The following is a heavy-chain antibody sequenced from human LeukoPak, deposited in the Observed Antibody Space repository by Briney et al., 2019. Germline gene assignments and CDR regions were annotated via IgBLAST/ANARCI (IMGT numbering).Heavy chain of an antibody. V-gene: IGHV3-7*01. CDR3: ARESGYYDSSGYHQGDFDY. J-gene: IGHJ4*02. Sequence: GGSLRLSCVASGFTFSSYWMSWVRQAPGKGLEWVANIKQGGSEKYYVDSVKGRFTISRDNAKNSLYLQMNSLRAEDTAVYYCARESGYYDSSGYHQGDFDYWGQGTLVTVSS. CDR2: IKQGGSEK. D-gene: IGHD3-22*01. CDR1: GFTFSSYW.